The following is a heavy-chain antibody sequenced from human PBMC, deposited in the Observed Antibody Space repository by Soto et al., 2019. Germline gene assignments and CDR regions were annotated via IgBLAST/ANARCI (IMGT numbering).Heavy chain of an antibody. Sequence: GGSLRLSCAASGFTFHTYSMNWVRQAPGKGLEWVSSIDSGSNFIHYADSVKGRFTISRDNANNSLYLQMNSLRAEDSAVYYCASAGGTFWGQGARVTV. CDR2: IDSGSNFI. V-gene: IGHV3-21*01. J-gene: IGHJ4*02. D-gene: IGHD2-8*02. CDR1: GFTFHTYS. CDR3: ASAGGTF.